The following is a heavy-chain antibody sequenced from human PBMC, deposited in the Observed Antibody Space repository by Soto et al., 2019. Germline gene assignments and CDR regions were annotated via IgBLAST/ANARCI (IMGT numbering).Heavy chain of an antibody. CDR3: ARDKSPWALYHGMDV. CDR1: GGSISSGDYY. CDR2: IYYSGST. J-gene: IGHJ6*02. V-gene: IGHV4-30-4*01. Sequence: SETLSLTCTVSGGSISSGDYYWSWIRQPPGKGLEWIGYIYYSGSTYYNPSLKSRVTISVDTSKNQFSLKLSSVTAADTAVYYCARDKSPWALYHGMDVWGQGTTVTAP. D-gene: IGHD3-16*01.